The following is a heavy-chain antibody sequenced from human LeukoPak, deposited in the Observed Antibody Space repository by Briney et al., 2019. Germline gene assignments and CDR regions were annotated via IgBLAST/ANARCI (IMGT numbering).Heavy chain of an antibody. D-gene: IGHD3-22*01. Sequence: GGSLRLSCAASGFTVSMNYMSSVRQAPGKGLECVLVIYSGGNTYYTASVKGRFTISRDNSKNTLYLQMNSLRAEDTAVIYCARKTDSGGQGDYWGPGTLVTVSS. CDR1: GFTVSMNY. CDR3: ARKTDSGGQGDY. J-gene: IGHJ4*02. CDR2: IYSGGNT. V-gene: IGHV3-66*01.